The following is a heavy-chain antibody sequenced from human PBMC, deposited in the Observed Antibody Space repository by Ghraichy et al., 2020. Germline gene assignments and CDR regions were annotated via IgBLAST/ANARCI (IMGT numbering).Heavy chain of an antibody. CDR2: IYYNGNT. CDR3: ARHDYGDYTGSSDYFDY. V-gene: IGHV4-59*08. J-gene: IGHJ4*02. D-gene: IGHD4-17*01. Sequence: SETLSLTCTVSGGSISSYYWSWIRQPPGKGLEWIGYIYYNGNTNYNPSLKSRVTISLDTSKTLFSLKLNSVSAADTAVYYCARHDYGDYTGSSDYFDYWGQGTLVTVSS. CDR1: GGSISSYY.